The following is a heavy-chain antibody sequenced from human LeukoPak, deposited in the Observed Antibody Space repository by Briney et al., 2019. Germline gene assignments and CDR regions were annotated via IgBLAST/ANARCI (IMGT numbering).Heavy chain of an antibody. CDR3: ARDLCSSSSCPNNWIDP. CDR1: GDSVSSNSAA. V-gene: IGHV6-1*01. J-gene: IGHJ5*02. Sequence: SQTLSLTCAISGDSVSSNSAAWNWTRQSPSRGLEWLGRTYYRSKWYNDYAISVKSRITINPDTSKNQFSLQLNSVTPEDTAVYYCARDLCSSSSCPNNWIDPWGQGTLVTVSS. D-gene: IGHD2-2*01. CDR2: TYYRSKWYN.